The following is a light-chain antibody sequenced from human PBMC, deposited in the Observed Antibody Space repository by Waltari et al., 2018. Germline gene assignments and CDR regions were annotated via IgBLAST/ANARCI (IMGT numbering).Light chain of an antibody. CDR1: QSISSY. J-gene: IGKJ4*01. CDR2: AAS. V-gene: IGKV1-39*01. CDR3: QQSYSTPI. Sequence: DIQMTQSPSSLSASVGDRVTITCRASQSISSYLNWYQQKPGKAPKLLIYAASSLQSGVPSRFSGSGSGTDFTLIISSLQPEDFATYYCQQSYSTPIFGGGTKVEIK.